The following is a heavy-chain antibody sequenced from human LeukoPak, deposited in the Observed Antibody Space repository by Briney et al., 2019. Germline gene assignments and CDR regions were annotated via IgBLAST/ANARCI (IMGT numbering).Heavy chain of an antibody. CDR3: ARDDCTGSSCYLDY. D-gene: IGHD2-15*01. CDR1: GFTFSSYG. J-gene: IGHJ4*02. V-gene: IGHV3-33*01. Sequence: GGSLRLSCAASGFTFSSYGMHWVRQAPGKGLEGVAVIWYDGSNKYYADSVKGRFTISRDNSKNTLYLQMNSLRAEDTAVYYCARDDCTGSSCYLDYWGQGTLVTVSS. CDR2: IWYDGSNK.